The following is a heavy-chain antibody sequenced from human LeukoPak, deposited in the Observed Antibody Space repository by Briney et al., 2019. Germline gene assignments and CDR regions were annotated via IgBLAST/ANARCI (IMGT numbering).Heavy chain of an antibody. Sequence: SVKVSCKAFGGTFSSYAISWVRQAPGQGLEWMGRIIPILGIANYAQKFQGRVTITADKSTSTAYMELSSLRSEDTAVYYCAAGDTAMVTLAFDIWGQGTMVTVSS. CDR2: IIPILGIA. V-gene: IGHV1-69*04. J-gene: IGHJ3*02. CDR1: GGTFSSYA. CDR3: AAGDTAMVTLAFDI. D-gene: IGHD5-18*01.